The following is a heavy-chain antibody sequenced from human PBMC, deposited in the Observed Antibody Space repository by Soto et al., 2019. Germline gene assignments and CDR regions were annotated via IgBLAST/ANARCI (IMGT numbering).Heavy chain of an antibody. Sequence: WGSLRLSCAASGLTFSSYSMNWVRQAPGKGLEWVSSISSSSSYIYYADSVKGRFTISRDNAKNSLYLQMNSLRAEDTAVYYCARYTYSSSSPLGYWGQGTLVTVSS. CDR3: ARYTYSSSSPLGY. J-gene: IGHJ4*02. CDR2: ISSSSSYI. CDR1: GLTFSSYS. V-gene: IGHV3-21*01. D-gene: IGHD6-6*01.